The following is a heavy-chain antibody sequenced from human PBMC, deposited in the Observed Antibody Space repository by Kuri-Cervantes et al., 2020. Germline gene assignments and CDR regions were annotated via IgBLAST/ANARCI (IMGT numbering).Heavy chain of an antibody. J-gene: IGHJ6*03. D-gene: IGHD4-17*01. Sequence: GESLKISCTASGFTFSTYAMSWVRQAPGKGLEWVSTISGDAGETYYADSMKGRSTISRDNSKNTLYLVMNSLRAEDTAVYYCAKGHGDYYYYCMDVWGKGTTVTVSS. CDR3: AKGHGDYYYYCMDV. CDR1: GFTFSTYA. V-gene: IGHV3-23*01. CDR2: ISGDAGET.